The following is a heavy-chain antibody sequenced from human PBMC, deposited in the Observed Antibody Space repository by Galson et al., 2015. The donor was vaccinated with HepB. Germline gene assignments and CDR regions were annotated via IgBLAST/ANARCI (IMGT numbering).Heavy chain of an antibody. V-gene: IGHV6-1*01. CDR2: TYYGTKWYN. Sequence: CAISGDSVSSDTSAWNWIRQSPSRGLEWLGRTYYGTKWYNDYAVSVKSRIIINRDTSKNQFSLQLNSVTPEDTAVYYCARTVAGTRFFNYWGQGTLVTVSS. D-gene: IGHD6-19*01. J-gene: IGHJ4*02. CDR3: ARTVAGTRFFNY. CDR1: GDSVSSDTSA.